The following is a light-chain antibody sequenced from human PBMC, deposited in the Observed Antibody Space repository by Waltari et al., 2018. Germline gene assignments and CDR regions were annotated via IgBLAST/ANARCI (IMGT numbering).Light chain of an antibody. J-gene: IGLJ2*01. CDR2: EVS. CDR3: SSYISSSTLEGVV. CDR1: SSDVVGYNY. Sequence: QSALTQPASVSGSPGQSITISCAGTSSDVVGYNYVPWYQQHPGKPPKLMIYEVSNRPSGVSNRFSGSKSGNTASLTISGLQAEDEADYYCSSYISSSTLEGVVFGGGTKLTVL. V-gene: IGLV2-14*01.